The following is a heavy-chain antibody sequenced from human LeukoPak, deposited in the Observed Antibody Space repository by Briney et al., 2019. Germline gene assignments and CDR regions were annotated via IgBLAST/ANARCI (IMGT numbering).Heavy chain of an antibody. J-gene: IGHJ4*02. CDR2: MNPNSGDT. V-gene: IGHV1-2*02. CDR3: AREPTNYFDY. Sequence: ASVKVSCKASGYTFTGYYMHWVRQAPGQGLEWMGWMNPNSGDTNHAQKFQGRVTMTRDTSISTAYMELSRLRSDDTAVYYCAREPTNYFDYWGQGTLVTVSS. D-gene: IGHD5-12*01. CDR1: GYTFTGYY.